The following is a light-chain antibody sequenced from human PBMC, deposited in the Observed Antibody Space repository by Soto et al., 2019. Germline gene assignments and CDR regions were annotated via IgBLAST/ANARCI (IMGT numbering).Light chain of an antibody. J-gene: IGLJ2*01. V-gene: IGLV1-40*01. CDR3: QSYDSSLSGVV. CDR2: GNS. CDR1: SSNIGAGYA. Sequence: QSVLTQPPSVSGAPGQRVTISCTGSSSNIGAGYAVHWYQQLPGTAPKLLIYGNSNRPSGVPDRSSGSKAGTSAALAITGLQAEDEADYYCQSYDSSLSGVVFGGGTKVTVL.